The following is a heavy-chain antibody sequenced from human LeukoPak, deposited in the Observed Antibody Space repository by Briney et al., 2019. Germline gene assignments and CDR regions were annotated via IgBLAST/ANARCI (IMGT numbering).Heavy chain of an antibody. CDR3: ARVFVVSGWRYYYYGMDV. Sequence: GGSLRLSCTASGFTFSRSAISWVRQAPGKGLEWVSYISSSSSTIYYADSVKGRFTISRDNAKNSLYLQMNSLRAEDTAVYYCARVFVVSGWRYYYYGMDVWGQGTTVTVSS. CDR1: GFTFSRSA. V-gene: IGHV3-48*01. CDR2: ISSSSSTI. J-gene: IGHJ6*02. D-gene: IGHD6-19*01.